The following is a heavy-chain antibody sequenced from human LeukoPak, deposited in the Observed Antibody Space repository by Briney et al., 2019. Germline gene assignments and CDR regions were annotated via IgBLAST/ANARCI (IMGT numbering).Heavy chain of an antibody. Sequence: SETLSLTCTVSGGSISSGTYYWGWIRQPPGKGLEWIGSIYYSGSTYYNPSLRSRVTISVDTSKNQFSLRLGSVTAADTAVYYCARVQSRLSWFDPWGQGTLVTVSS. CDR1: GGSISSGTYY. J-gene: IGHJ5*02. V-gene: IGHV4-39*07. CDR3: ARVQSRLSWFDP. CDR2: IYYSGST.